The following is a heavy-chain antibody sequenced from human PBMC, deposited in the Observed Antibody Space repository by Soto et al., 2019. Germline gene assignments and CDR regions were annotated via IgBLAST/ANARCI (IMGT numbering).Heavy chain of an antibody. CDR1: GGSVSSGSYY. Sequence: QVQLQESGPGLVKPSETLSLTCTVSGGSVSSGSYYWSWIRQPPGKGLEWIGYIYYSGSTNYNPSLKSRVTISVDTSKNQFSLKLSSVTAADTAVYYCARIAARPYGMDVWGQGTTVIVSS. V-gene: IGHV4-61*01. CDR3: ARIAARPYGMDV. CDR2: IYYSGST. D-gene: IGHD6-6*01. J-gene: IGHJ6*02.